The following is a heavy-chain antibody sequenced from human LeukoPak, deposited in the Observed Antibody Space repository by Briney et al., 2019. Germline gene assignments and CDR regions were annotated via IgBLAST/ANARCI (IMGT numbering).Heavy chain of an antibody. J-gene: IGHJ5*02. Sequence: SETLSLTCTVSGGSISSYYWSCIRQPAGKGLEWIGRIYTSGSTNYNPSLKSRVTMSVDTSKNQFSLKLSSVTAADTAVYYCARLTGIAARPDEGWFDPWGQGTLVTVSS. CDR3: ARLTGIAARPDEGWFDP. D-gene: IGHD6-6*01. V-gene: IGHV4-4*07. CDR2: IYTSGST. CDR1: GGSISSYY.